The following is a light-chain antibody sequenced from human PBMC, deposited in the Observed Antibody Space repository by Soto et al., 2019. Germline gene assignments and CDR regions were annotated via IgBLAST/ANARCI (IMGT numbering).Light chain of an antibody. CDR1: QSLSINY. J-gene: IGKJ5*01. V-gene: IGKV3-20*01. CDR2: AAS. CDR3: QEYENTPGT. Sequence: ENLLTQSPGTLSLSPGERATLSCRASQSLSINYVAWYQQRPGQAPRLLIYAASSRAAGIPDRFSGSGSGTDFTLDISRLEPEDFAVYYCQEYENTPGTFGRGTRLEIK.